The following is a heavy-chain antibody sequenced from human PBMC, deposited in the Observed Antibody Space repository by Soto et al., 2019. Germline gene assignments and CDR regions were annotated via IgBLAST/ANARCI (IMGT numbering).Heavy chain of an antibody. CDR3: AKRTVGWYFDL. D-gene: IGHD4-17*01. J-gene: IGHJ2*01. Sequence: EVQLLESGGGLVQPGGSLRLSCAASGFTFSSYAMNWVRQAPGKGLEWVSGISGSGGSTYYADAVKGRFTISRDNSKNTLYLQMNSLRAEDTAVYYCAKRTVGWYFDLWGRGTLVTVSS. V-gene: IGHV3-23*01. CDR1: GFTFSSYA. CDR2: ISGSGGST.